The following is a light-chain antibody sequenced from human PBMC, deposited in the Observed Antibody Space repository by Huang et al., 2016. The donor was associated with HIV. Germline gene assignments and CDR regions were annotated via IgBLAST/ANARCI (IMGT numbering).Light chain of an antibody. V-gene: IGKV3-11*01. Sequence: EIVLTQSPATLSLSPGERATLSCRASQSVSSYLAWYQQKPGQAPRLLIYDASNGATGIPARCSGSGSGTDFTLTISSLEPEDFAVYYCQQRSNWRTFGQGTRLEIK. J-gene: IGKJ5*01. CDR3: QQRSNWRT. CDR1: QSVSSY. CDR2: DAS.